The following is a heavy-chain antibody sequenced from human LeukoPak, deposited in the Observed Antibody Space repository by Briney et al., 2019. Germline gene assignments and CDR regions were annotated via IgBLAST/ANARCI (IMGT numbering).Heavy chain of an antibody. D-gene: IGHD1-26*01. CDR2: ITSSGTYI. CDR1: GFTFSNYN. Sequence: GGSLRLSCAASGFTFSNYNMNWVRQAPGKAMEWVSSITSSGTYIFYADSVKGRFTISRDNAKNSLYLQMDSLGPEDTAVYYCARDPYSGNYGNDYYYYMDAWGKGTTVTISS. CDR3: ARDPYSGNYGNDYYYYMDA. J-gene: IGHJ6*03. V-gene: IGHV3-21*01.